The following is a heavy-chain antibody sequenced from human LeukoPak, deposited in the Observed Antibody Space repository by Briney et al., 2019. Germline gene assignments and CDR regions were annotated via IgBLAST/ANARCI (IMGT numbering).Heavy chain of an antibody. CDR1: GYTFSKYY. D-gene: IGHD6-13*01. J-gene: IGHJ4*02. CDR2: INPSGGYT. CDR3: AREGGSSSWYDY. V-gene: IGHV1-46*04. Sequence: ASVKVSCKASGYTFSKYYMHWVRQAPGQGLEWMGTINPSGGYTSYAQKLQGRVTMTRDTSTSTVYMEMSSLRSEDTALYYCAREGGSSSWYDYWGQGTLVTVSS.